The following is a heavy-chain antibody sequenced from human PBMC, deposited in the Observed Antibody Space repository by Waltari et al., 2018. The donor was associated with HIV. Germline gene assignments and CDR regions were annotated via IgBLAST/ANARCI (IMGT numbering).Heavy chain of an antibody. V-gene: IGHV2-70*04. CDR3: AQDLGGSPAFDV. D-gene: IGHD5-12*01. J-gene: IGHJ3*01. Sequence: QVTLKESGPALVKPKQTLTLTCTFSGFSLSTSGMRVSWIRQPPGKALEWLARIDWDDDKFYSTSLKTRLTISKDTSKNQVVLKMTNMDPVDTATYYCAQDLGGSPAFDVWGQGTVVTVSS. CDR1: GFSLSTSGMR. CDR2: IDWDDDK.